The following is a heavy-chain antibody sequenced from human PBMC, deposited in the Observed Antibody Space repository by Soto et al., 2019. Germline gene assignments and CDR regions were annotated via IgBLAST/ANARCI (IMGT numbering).Heavy chain of an antibody. D-gene: IGHD4-17*01. CDR1: GFTFSSYG. V-gene: IGHV1-69*01. J-gene: IGHJ5*02. CDR2: IIPIFGTA. Sequence: QVQLVESGGGVVQPGRSLRLSCAASGFTFSSYGMHWVRQAPGKGLEWVGGIIPIFGTANYAQKFQGRVTITADESTSTAYMELSSLRSEDTAVYYCARGAGGDYPTYNWFDPWGQGTLVTVSS. CDR3: ARGAGGDYPTYNWFDP.